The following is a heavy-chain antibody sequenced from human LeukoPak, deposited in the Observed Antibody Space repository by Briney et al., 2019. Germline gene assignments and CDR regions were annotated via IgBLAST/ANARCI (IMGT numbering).Heavy chain of an antibody. V-gene: IGHV3-30*18. J-gene: IGHJ4*02. CDR1: GFTFSSYG. CDR3: AKGHVPLFDY. Sequence: PGGSLRLSCAASGFTFSSYGMHWVRQAPGKGLEWVAVISYDGSNKYYADSEKGRFTISRDNSKNTLYLQMNSLRAEDTAVYYCAKGHVPLFDYWGQGTLVTASS. CDR2: ISYDGSNK. D-gene: IGHD2-2*01.